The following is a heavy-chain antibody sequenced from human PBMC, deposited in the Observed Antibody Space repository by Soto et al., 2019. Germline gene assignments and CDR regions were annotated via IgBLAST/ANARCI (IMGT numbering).Heavy chain of an antibody. D-gene: IGHD2-21*01. J-gene: IGHJ5*02. V-gene: IGHV3-7*01. CDR3: ASARHIGP. Sequence: LKISCAASGFTFSNYWMSWVRQAPGKGLEWVANIKEDGSERNYVDSVKGRFTISRDNAENSLYLQMNSLRAEDTAVYYCASARHIGPWGQGTLVTVSS. CDR2: IKEDGSER. CDR1: GFTFSNYW.